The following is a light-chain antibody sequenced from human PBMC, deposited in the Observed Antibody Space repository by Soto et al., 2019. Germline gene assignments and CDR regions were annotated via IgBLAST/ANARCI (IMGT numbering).Light chain of an antibody. J-gene: IGKJ2*01. Sequence: DIVMTQSPDSXAVSLGERATINCKSSQSILYRSNNKNXLAWXRQKPGQPPKLLIYWASIRESGVPDRISGSGSGTDFTLTISSLQAEXVAVYYCQQYYSTPPYTFGQXTKLEIK. CDR1: QSILYRSNNKNX. V-gene: IGKV4-1*01. CDR3: QQYYSTPPYT. CDR2: WAS.